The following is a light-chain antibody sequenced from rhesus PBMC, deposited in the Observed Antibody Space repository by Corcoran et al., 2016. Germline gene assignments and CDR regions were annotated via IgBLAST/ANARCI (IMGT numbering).Light chain of an antibody. J-gene: IGKJ3*01. Sequence: DIQMTQSPFSLSAPVGDTVTITRRACESIRYWLAWHQQKPGKPPKLVIYTASTLQTGFPSRVSGSGSETDFTLTISRLLADNFAAYYCQHSVRSDFTFGPGTKLDIK. CDR3: QHSVRSDFT. CDR1: ESIRYW. V-gene: IGKV1-22*01. CDR2: TAS.